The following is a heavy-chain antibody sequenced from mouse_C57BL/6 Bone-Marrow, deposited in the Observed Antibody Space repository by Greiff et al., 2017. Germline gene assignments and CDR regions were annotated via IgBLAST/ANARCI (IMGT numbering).Heavy chain of an antibody. CDR3: ARWRDGVVLAWFAY. CDR2: IYPRSGNT. Sequence: VQLQQSGADLAPPRASLPLSPPSPEHTFPIYFISLVKQRTGQGLEWIGEIYPRSGNTYYNEKFKGKATLTADKSSSTAYMELRSLTSEDSAVYFCARWRDGVVLAWFAYWGQGTLVTVSA. J-gene: IGHJ3*01. V-gene: IGHV1-81*01. CDR1: EHTFPIYF. D-gene: IGHD1-1*01.